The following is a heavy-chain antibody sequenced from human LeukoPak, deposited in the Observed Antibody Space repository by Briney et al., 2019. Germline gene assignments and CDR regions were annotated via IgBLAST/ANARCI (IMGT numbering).Heavy chain of an antibody. CDR1: GFTVSNKY. D-gene: IGHD3-22*01. CDR3: ARGLSLSGYLDAFDI. CDR2: IYIDGRT. Sequence: PGGSLRLSCAASGFTVSNKYMTGVRHAPGKGLEWVSLIYIDGRTYYADSVKGRCTISRDNSKNTLYLQMNSLRVEDRAVYFCARGLSLSGYLDAFDIWGQGTMVTVSS. V-gene: IGHV3-53*01. J-gene: IGHJ3*02.